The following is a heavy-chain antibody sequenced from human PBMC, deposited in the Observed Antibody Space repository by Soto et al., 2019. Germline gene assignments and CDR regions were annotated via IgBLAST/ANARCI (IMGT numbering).Heavy chain of an antibody. CDR3: VHRIRGSGAEGY. J-gene: IGHJ4*02. Sequence: QITLKESGPTLVKPTQTLTLTFTFSGLPLSTSGVGVGWVRQPPGKALEWLAVIYWDDDKRYSPSLRTRLTITKDTSKSQVVLTMANMDPVDTATYYCVHRIRGSGAEGYWGQGTLVTVSS. CDR1: GLPLSTSGVG. CDR2: IYWDDDK. V-gene: IGHV2-5*02. D-gene: IGHD6-19*01.